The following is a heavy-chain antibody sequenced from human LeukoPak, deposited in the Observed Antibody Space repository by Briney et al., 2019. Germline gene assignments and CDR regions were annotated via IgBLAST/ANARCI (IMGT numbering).Heavy chain of an antibody. V-gene: IGHV4-34*01. CDR3: ARESGAAAPFDY. CDR1: GGSFSGYY. CDR2: INHSGST. Sequence: SETLSLTCAVYGGSFSGYYWSWIRQPPGKGLEWIGEINHSGSTNYNPSLKSRVTISVGTSKNQFSLKLSSVTAADTAVYYCARESGAAAPFDYWGQGTLVTVSS. J-gene: IGHJ4*02. D-gene: IGHD2-2*01.